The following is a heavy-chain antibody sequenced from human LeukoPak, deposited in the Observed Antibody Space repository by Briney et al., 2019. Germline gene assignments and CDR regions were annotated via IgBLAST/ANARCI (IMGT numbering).Heavy chain of an antibody. D-gene: IGHD5-24*01. CDR2: IYYSGST. V-gene: IGHV4-34*01. J-gene: IGHJ6*03. Sequence: SETLSLTCAVYGGSFSGYYWSWIRQPPGKGLEWIGSIYYSGSTYYNPSLKSRVTISVDTSKNQFSLKLSSVTAADTAVYYCARDWVEMATVDYYYYMDVWGKGTTVTVSS. CDR3: ARDWVEMATVDYYYYMDV. CDR1: GGSFSGYY.